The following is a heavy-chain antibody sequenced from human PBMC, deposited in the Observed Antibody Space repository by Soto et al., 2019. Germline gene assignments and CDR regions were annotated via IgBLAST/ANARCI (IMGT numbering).Heavy chain of an antibody. D-gene: IGHD2-2*01. J-gene: IGHJ5*02. CDR1: GGSMSSYY. CDR2: IYYSGSP. CDR3: ASWGVYCTSTSSFERWFEP. V-gene: IGHV4-59*08. Sequence: QVQLQESGPGLVKPSETLSLTCTVSGGSMSSYYWSWIRQPPGKGLEWIGYIYYSGSPNYNPSLASLFTMSVDTSQMLFSVTLISVTAADTAVYYCASWGVYCTSTSSFERWFEPWGQGILVTVSS.